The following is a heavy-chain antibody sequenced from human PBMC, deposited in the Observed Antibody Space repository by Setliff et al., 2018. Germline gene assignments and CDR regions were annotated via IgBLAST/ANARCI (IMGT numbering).Heavy chain of an antibody. CDR2: IYPGDSIT. J-gene: IGHJ5*02. CDR1: GYSFSTCW. V-gene: IGHV5-51*01. Sequence: GESLKISCKGSGYSFSTCWIGWVRQMPGKGLEWMGIIYPGDSITRYSPSFQGQVTISVDKSINTAYLQWSGLRASDTAIYYCARHPYYYGSGTYLDNNNRWFDPWGQGTLVTVSS. D-gene: IGHD3-10*01. CDR3: ARHPYYYGSGTYLDNNNRWFDP.